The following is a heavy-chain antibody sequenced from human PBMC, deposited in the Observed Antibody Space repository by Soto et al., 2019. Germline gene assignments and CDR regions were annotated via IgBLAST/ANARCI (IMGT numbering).Heavy chain of an antibody. Sequence: SETLSLTCTVSGGSISSGGYYWSWIRQHPGKGLEWIGYIYYSGSTYYNPSLKSRVTISVDTSKNQFSLKLSSVTAADTAVDYCARGPPEYYFGYWGQGTLVTVSS. J-gene: IGHJ4*02. V-gene: IGHV4-31*03. CDR2: IYYSGST. CDR1: GGSISSGGYY. CDR3: ARGPPEYYFGY.